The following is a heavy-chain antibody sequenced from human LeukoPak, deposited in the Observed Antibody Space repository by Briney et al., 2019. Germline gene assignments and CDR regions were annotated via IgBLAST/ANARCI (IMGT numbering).Heavy chain of an antibody. CDR1: GFTFSIYG. Sequence: PGGSLRLSCAASGFTFSIYGMHWVRQAPGKGLEWVAVISYDGSNKYYADSVKGRFTISRDNSKNTLYLQMNSLRAEDTAVYYCAKGDSSGYYYVPSYFDYWGQGTLVTVSS. D-gene: IGHD3-22*01. J-gene: IGHJ4*02. CDR3: AKGDSSGYYYVPSYFDY. V-gene: IGHV3-30*18. CDR2: ISYDGSNK.